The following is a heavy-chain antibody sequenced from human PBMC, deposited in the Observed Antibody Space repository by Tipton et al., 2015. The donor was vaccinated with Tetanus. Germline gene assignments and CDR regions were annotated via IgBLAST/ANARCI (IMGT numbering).Heavy chain of an antibody. D-gene: IGHD2-21*01. V-gene: IGHV4-39*01. Sequence: TLSLTCTVSGDSISARNSYWGWIRQPPGKGLEWIATFYYGGITYYSPSLSGRVTISVDSSTNQFSLKLNSLTAADTAVYHCVRHGGLVGIYFHDWGQGTLVAVSS. CDR3: VRHGGLVGIYFHD. J-gene: IGHJ4*02. CDR2: FYYGGIT. CDR1: GDSISARNSY.